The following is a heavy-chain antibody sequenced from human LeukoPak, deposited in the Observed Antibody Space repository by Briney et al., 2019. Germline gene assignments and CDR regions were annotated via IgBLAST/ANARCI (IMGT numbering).Heavy chain of an antibody. V-gene: IGHV3-7*01. D-gene: IGHD4-17*01. J-gene: IGHJ4*02. CDR1: GFTFSSYW. CDR2: IKQDGSEK. Sequence: QTGGSLRLSCAASGFTFSSYWMSWVRQAPGKGLEWVANIKQDGSEKYYVDSVKGRFTISRDNAKNSLYLQMNSLRAEDTAVYYCARGHGYGDLRPGYWGQGTLATVSS. CDR3: ARGHGYGDLRPGY.